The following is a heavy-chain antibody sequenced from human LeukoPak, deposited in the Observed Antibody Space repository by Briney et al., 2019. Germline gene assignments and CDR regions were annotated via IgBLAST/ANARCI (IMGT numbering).Heavy chain of an antibody. CDR2: IDPNSGDT. D-gene: IGHD2-2*01. Sequence: ASVKVSCKASGYTFTGFYIHWVRQAPGQGLEWMGWIDPNSGDTNYAQKFQGRVTLTRDTSISTAYMELSRLRSDDTAVYYYTRGYCTSSSCYDAPFDSWGQGPWSPSPQ. V-gene: IGHV1-2*02. CDR1: GYTFTGFY. CDR3: TRGYCTSSSCYDAPFDS. J-gene: IGHJ4*02.